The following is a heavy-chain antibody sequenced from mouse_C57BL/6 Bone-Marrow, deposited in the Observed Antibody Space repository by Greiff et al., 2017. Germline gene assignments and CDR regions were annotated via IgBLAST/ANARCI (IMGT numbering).Heavy chain of an antibody. Sequence: EVKLQESGGGLVKPGGSLKLSCAASGFTFSDYGMHWVRQAPEKGLEWVAYISSGSSTIYYADTVKGRFTISRDNAKNTLFLQMTSLRSEDTAMYYCARTGSFDDWGQGTTLTVSS. J-gene: IGHJ2*01. V-gene: IGHV5-17*01. CDR3: ARTGSFDD. CDR1: GFTFSDYG. D-gene: IGHD4-1*01. CDR2: ISSGSSTI.